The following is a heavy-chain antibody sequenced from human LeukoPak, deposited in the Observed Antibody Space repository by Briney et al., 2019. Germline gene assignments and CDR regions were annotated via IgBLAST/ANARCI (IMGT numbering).Heavy chain of an antibody. CDR3: AKDHPGYFDY. CDR1: GFTFSSYG. Sequence: GGYLRRSCAASGFTFSSYGMHWVRQAPGKGLEWVAVIWYDGSNKYYADSVKGRFTISRDNSKNTLYLQMNSLRAEDTAVYYCAKDHPGYFDYWGQGTLVTVSS. CDR2: IWYDGSNK. J-gene: IGHJ4*02. V-gene: IGHV3-33*06.